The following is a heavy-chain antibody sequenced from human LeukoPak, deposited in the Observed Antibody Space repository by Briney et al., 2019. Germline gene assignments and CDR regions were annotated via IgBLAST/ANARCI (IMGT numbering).Heavy chain of an antibody. Sequence: SETLSLTCAVYGGSFSGYYWSWIRQPPGKGLEWIGEINHSGSTNYNPSLKSRVTISVDTSKNQFSLKLSSVTAADTAVYYCARHSVGSIFDRWGQGSLVTVS. V-gene: IGHV4-34*01. D-gene: IGHD2-15*01. CDR3: ARHSVGSIFDR. CDR1: GGSFSGYY. CDR2: INHSGST. J-gene: IGHJ5*02.